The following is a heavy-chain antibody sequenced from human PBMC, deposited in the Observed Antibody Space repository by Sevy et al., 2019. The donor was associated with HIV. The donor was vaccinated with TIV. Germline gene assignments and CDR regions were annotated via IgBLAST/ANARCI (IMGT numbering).Heavy chain of an antibody. D-gene: IGHD3-22*01. CDR1: GFTFSSYA. CDR3: ASKYDSSGYFDY. J-gene: IGHJ4*02. V-gene: IGHV3-23*01. CDR2: ISGSGGSGDKT. Sequence: GESLKISCAASGFTFSSYAMNWVRQAPGKGLEWVSGISGSGGSGDKTNYADSVKGRFTISRDDSKNSLYLQLNSLRAEDTAIYYCASKYDSSGYFDYWGQGTLVTVSS.